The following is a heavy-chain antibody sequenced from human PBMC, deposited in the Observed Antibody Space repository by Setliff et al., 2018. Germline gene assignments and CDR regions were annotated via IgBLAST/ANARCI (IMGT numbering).Heavy chain of an antibody. V-gene: IGHV4-34*01. J-gene: IGHJ4*02. CDR2: INHSGTT. CDR1: GVSFSDYY. Sequence: ASETLSLTCTVYGVSFSDYYWGWVRQSPGKGLDWIGEINHSGTTNYDPSLEGRISISVDTSKRQFSLKLTSVTAADMAVYYCRSWSGYYKNDYWAQGTLVTVSS. D-gene: IGHD3-3*01. CDR3: RSWSGYYKNDY.